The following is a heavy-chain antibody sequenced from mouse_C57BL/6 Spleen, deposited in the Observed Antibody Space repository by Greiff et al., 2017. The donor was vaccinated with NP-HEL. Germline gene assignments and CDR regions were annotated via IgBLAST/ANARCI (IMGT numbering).Heavy chain of an antibody. V-gene: IGHV5-17*01. Sequence: EVKVVESGGGLVKPGGSLKLSCAASGFTFSDYGMHWVRQAPEKGLEWVAYISSGSSTIYYADTVKGRFTISRDNAKNTLFLQMTSLRSEEADMYYCARRGSWGYGYFDVWGTGTTVTVSS. CDR2: ISSGSSTI. D-gene: IGHD4-1*01. CDR3: ARRGSWGYGYFDV. J-gene: IGHJ1*03. CDR1: GFTFSDYG.